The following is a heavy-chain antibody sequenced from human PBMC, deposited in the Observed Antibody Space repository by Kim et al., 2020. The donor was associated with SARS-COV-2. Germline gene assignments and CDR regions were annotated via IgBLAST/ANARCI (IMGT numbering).Heavy chain of an antibody. CDR1: GYNFARYW. Sequence: GESLKISCQGSGYNFARYWLGCVLQMPETCLEWMLIVYPGDSDTRYSPSFRGQVTISADKSINTAYLQLSSLKASDSAMYYCARHSGSQRRGAGDSWGQGTLVTVSS. CDR3: ARHSGSQRRGAGDS. CDR2: VYPGDSDT. D-gene: IGHD3-22*01. V-gene: IGHV5-51*01. J-gene: IGHJ4*02.